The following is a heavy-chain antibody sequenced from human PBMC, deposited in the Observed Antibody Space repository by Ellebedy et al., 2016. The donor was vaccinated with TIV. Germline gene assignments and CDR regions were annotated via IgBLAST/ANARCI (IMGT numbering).Heavy chain of an antibody. CDR3: AREADSDALDI. V-gene: IGHV1-18*01. CDR1: GYTFSRHG. D-gene: IGHD2-15*01. CDR2: ISTYSGNT. J-gene: IGHJ3*02. Sequence: AASVTVSCKTSGYTFSRHGLNWVRQAPGQGLEWMGWISTYSGNTKYAQKFRGRVTMTTDTSTGTAYMELRSLTSDDTAVYYCAREADSDALDIWGQGTMVIVSS.